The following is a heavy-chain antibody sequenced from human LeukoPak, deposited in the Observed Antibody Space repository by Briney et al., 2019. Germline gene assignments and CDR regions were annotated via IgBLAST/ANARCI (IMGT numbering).Heavy chain of an antibody. J-gene: IGHJ5*02. CDR2: INPSGGST. Sequence: ASVKVSCKASGYTFTSYYMHWVRQAPGQGLEWMGIINPSGGSTSYAQKFQGRVTMTRDTSTSTVYMELSSLRSEDTAVYYCATEGCSSTSCYARGWFDPWGQGTLVTVSS. CDR3: ATEGCSSTSCYARGWFDP. V-gene: IGHV1-46*01. CDR1: GYTFTSYY. D-gene: IGHD2-2*01.